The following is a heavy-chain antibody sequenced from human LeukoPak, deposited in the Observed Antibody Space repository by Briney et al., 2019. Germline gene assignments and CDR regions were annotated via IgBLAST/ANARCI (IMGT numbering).Heavy chain of an antibody. Sequence: SVKVSCKASGGTFSSYAVSWVRQAPGQGLEWMGGIIPIFGTANYAQKFQGRVTITADESTSTAYMELSSLRSEDTAVYYCARTTVVTPSSHAFDIWGQGTMVTVSS. CDR2: IIPIFGTA. CDR1: GGTFSSYA. D-gene: IGHD4-23*01. J-gene: IGHJ3*02. V-gene: IGHV1-69*13. CDR3: ARTTVVTPSSHAFDI.